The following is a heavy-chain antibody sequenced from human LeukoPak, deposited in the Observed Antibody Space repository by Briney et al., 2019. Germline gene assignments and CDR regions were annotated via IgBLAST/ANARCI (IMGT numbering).Heavy chain of an antibody. Sequence: ASVKVSCKASGGTFSSYAISWVRQAPGQGLEWMGGIIPIFGTANYAQKFQGRVTITADDSTSTAYMELSSLRSEDTAVYYCARAGDIAAELDPWGQGTLVTVSS. CDR2: IIPIFGTA. J-gene: IGHJ5*02. D-gene: IGHD6-13*01. V-gene: IGHV1-69*13. CDR3: ARAGDIAAELDP. CDR1: GGTFSSYA.